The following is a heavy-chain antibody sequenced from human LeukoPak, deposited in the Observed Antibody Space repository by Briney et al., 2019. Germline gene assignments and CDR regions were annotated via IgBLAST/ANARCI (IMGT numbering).Heavy chain of an antibody. CDR1: GGSISSSSYY. J-gene: IGHJ4*02. D-gene: IGHD4-23*01. CDR2: IYYSGST. CDR3: ARVKTTVVTDGGDDY. Sequence: SETLSLTCTVSGGSISSSSYYWGWIRQPPGKGLEWIGSIYYSGSTYYNPSLKSRVTISVDTSKNQFSLKLSSVTAADTAVYYCARVKTTVVTDGGDDYWGQGTLVTVSS. V-gene: IGHV4-39*07.